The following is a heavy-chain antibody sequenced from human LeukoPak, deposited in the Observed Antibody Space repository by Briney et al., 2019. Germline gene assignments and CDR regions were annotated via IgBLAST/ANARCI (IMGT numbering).Heavy chain of an antibody. Sequence: SETLXXXXXXXXGSIXAXYXXWLRXXXGKVLEWIGEINHSGSTNYTPSLTSRGTISVDTSKNQDSLRLSSVTAADTAVYYCARETWSFDSWGQGTLVTVSS. CDR3: ARETWSFDS. V-gene: IGHV4-34*01. CDR2: INHSGST. CDR1: XGSIXAXY. J-gene: IGHJ4*02. D-gene: IGHD3-3*01.